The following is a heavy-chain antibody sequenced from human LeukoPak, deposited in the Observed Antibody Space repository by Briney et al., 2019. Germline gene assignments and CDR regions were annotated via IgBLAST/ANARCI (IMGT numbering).Heavy chain of an antibody. CDR3: ARDGFEQQPDY. CDR2: ISSSSSDI. Sequence: GGSLRLSCAASGFTFSSYSMHWVRQAPGKGLEWVSSISSSSSDIYYADSVKGRFTISRDNAKNSLYLQMNSLRAEDTAVYYCARDGFEQQPDYWGQGTLVTVSS. J-gene: IGHJ4*02. V-gene: IGHV3-21*01. D-gene: IGHD6-13*01. CDR1: GFTFSSYS.